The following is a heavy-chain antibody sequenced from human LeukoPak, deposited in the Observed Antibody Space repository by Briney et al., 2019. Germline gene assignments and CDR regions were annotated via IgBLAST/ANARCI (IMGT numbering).Heavy chain of an antibody. V-gene: IGHV3-48*03. CDR3: ARVVGATRTY. CDR1: GFTFSSYE. Sequence: GGSLRLSCAASGFTFSSYEMNWVRQAPGKGLEWVSYISSSGSTIYYADSVKGRFTISRDNARNSLYLQMNSLRAEDTAVYYCARVVGATRTYWGQGTLVTVSS. J-gene: IGHJ4*02. D-gene: IGHD1-26*01. CDR2: ISSSGSTI.